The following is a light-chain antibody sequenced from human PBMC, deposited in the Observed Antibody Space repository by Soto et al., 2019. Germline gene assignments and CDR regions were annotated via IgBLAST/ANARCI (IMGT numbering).Light chain of an antibody. J-gene: IGKJ5*01. CDR3: QQYDDLPIT. V-gene: IGKV1-33*01. Sequence: DIQMTQSPSTLSASVGDRVTITCRASQSMSSWLAWYQQKPGKVPNLLIYDVSKLETGVPSRFSGSGSGTDFTFTISSLQPEDIATYFCQQYDDLPITFGQGTRLEI. CDR1: QSMSSW. CDR2: DVS.